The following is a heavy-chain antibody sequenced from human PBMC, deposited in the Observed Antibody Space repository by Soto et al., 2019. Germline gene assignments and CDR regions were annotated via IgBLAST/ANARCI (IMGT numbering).Heavy chain of an antibody. CDR2: ISGTGGRT. Sequence: GGSLRLSCAASGFTFSSYAMSWVRQAPGEGLEWVSSISGTGGRTYYAGSVKGRFTISRDNSKNTVYLQMNNLRAEDTAVYYCANRDPVDMATIGAFDYWGQGTLVTVSS. V-gene: IGHV3-23*01. CDR3: ANRDPVDMATIGAFDY. CDR1: GFTFSSYA. J-gene: IGHJ4*02. D-gene: IGHD5-12*01.